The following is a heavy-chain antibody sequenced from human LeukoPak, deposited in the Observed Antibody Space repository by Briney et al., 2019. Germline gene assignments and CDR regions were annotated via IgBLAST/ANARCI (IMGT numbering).Heavy chain of an antibody. CDR2: ISSSSSYI. CDR3: AELGITMIGGV. D-gene: IGHD3-10*02. J-gene: IGHJ6*04. CDR1: GFTFSSYS. Sequence: GGSLRLSCAGSGFTFSSYSMNWVRQAPGKGLEWVSSISSSSSYIYYADSVKGRFTISRDNAKNSLYLQMNSLRAEDTAVYYCAELGITMIGGVWGKGTTVTISS. V-gene: IGHV3-21*01.